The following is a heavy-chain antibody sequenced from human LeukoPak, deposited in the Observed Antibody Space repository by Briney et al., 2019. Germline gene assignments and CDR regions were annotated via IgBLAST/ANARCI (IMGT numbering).Heavy chain of an antibody. D-gene: IGHD7-27*01. CDR3: AREYRAEALSALTVYFADAFDI. CDR2: IRYDGSNK. J-gene: IGHJ3*02. V-gene: IGHV3-30*02. CDR1: GFTFSSYG. Sequence: GGSLRLSCAASGFTFSSYGMHWVRQAPGKGLEWVAFIRYDGSNKYYADSVKDRFTISRDNSKNTLYLQMNSLRAEDTAVYYCAREYRAEALSALTVYFADAFDIWGQGTMVTVSS.